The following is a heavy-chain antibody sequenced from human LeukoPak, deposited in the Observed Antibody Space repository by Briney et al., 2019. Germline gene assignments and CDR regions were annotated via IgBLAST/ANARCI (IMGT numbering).Heavy chain of an antibody. J-gene: IGHJ4*02. CDR3: AKDPRSSGWYLGGDY. CDR2: ISYDGSNK. D-gene: IGHD6-19*01. CDR1: GFTFRSYG. Sequence: GGSLRLSCAASGFTFRSYGMHWVRQAPGKGLEWVAVISYDGSNKYYADSVKGRFTISRDNSKNTLHLQMNSLRTEDTAVYYCAKDPRSSGWYLGGDYWGQGTLVTVSS. V-gene: IGHV3-30*18.